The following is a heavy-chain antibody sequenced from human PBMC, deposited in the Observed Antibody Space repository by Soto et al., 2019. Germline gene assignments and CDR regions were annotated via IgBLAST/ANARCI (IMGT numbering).Heavy chain of an antibody. CDR1: GHTLSELS. V-gene: IGHV1-24*01. J-gene: IGHJ5*02. CDR2: FDPEDAET. Sequence: QVQLVQSGAEVKKPGASVKVSCKVSGHTLSELSIHWVRQAPGKGLEWMGGFDPEDAETVYAQKFQGRVYMTEDTATTSAYIEQSSIRPDDPAMYYCATGANASTGYQAPEIDPWCQGTPVTVSP. CDR3: ATGANASTGYQAPEIDP. D-gene: IGHD3-9*01.